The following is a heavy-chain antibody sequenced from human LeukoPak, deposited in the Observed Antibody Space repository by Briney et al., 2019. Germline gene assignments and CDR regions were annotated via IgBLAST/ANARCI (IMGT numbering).Heavy chain of an antibody. CDR2: INTDGSST. J-gene: IGHJ4*02. CDR3: ARTPWSSGWEDY. D-gene: IGHD6-19*01. Sequence: PGGSLGLSCAASGFTFSSYWMHWVRQAPGKGLVWVSRINTDGSSTSYADPVKGRFTISRDNAKNTLYLQMNSLRAEDTAVYYCARTPWSSGWEDYWGQGTLVTVSS. V-gene: IGHV3-74*01. CDR1: GFTFSSYW.